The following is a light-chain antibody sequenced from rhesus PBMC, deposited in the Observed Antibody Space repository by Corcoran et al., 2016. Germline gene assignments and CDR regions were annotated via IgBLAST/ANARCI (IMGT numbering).Light chain of an antibody. CDR2: KAA. CDR3: QRNYGSPLT. J-gene: IGKJ4*01. CDR1: ENLNNF. Sequence: DIQMTQSPSSLSASVGDRVTITCRANENLNNFLNWYQQKPGKAPKLLIYKAATLQSGVPSRLSGSGSGTDYTFTISSLQSEDVSTYFCQRNYGSPLTFGGGTKVEI. V-gene: IGKV1-74*01.